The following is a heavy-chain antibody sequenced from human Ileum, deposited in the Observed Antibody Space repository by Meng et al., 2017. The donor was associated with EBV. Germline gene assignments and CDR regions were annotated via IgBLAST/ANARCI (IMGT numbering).Heavy chain of an antibody. CDR2: IYDSGST. Sequence: QVQVQESRPRRVKPSETLSLTCTVSGGSISSYYWSWIRQPPGKGLVWIWYIYDSGSTNYNPSLKSRVTISVDTSKNQFSLNLSPVTAADTAVYYCARGGWSLDYWGQGTLVTVSS. V-gene: IGHV4-59*12. J-gene: IGHJ4*02. D-gene: IGHD2-15*01. CDR3: ARGGWSLDY. CDR1: GGSISSYY.